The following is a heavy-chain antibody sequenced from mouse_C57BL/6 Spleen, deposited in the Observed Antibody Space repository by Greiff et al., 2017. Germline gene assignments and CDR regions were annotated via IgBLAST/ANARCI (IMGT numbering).Heavy chain of an antibody. CDR1: GYTFTSYW. CDR2: IDPNSGGT. D-gene: IGHD2-1*01. J-gene: IGHJ2*01. Sequence: QVQLQQSGAELVKPGASVKLSCKASGYTFTSYWMHWVKQRPGRGLEWIGRIDPNSGGTKYNEKFKSKATMTVDKPSSTAYMQLSSLTSEDSAVYYCASSEDHGNYGFDYWGQGTTLTVSS. V-gene: IGHV1-72*01. CDR3: ASSEDHGNYGFDY.